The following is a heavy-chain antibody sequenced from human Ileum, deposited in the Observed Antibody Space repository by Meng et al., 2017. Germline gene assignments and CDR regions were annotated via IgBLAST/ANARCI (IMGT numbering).Heavy chain of an antibody. Sequence: SETLSLTSIVSGYSISSGYYWGWVRQPPGKGLEWIGSKYETVNTYYNPSLQSRVTISVDTSKNQFSLKLSSVTAADTAVYYCARDWGSSGGFYHKWWGQGTLVTVSS. D-gene: IGHD3-22*01. V-gene: IGHV4-38-2*02. CDR2: KYETVNT. CDR3: ARDWGSSGGFYHKW. CDR1: GYSISSGYY. J-gene: IGHJ4*02.